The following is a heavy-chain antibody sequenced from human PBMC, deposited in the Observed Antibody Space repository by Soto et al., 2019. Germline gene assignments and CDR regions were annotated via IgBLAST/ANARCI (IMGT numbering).Heavy chain of an antibody. D-gene: IGHD3-3*01. V-gene: IGHV3-23*01. CDR2: ISGSGGST. Sequence: EVQLLESGGGLVQPGGSLRLSCAASGFTFSSYAMSWVRQAPGKGLEWVSAISGSGGSTYYADSVKGRFTISIDNSKNTLYLQMNSLRAEDTAVYYFSKDATITIFGVVRGYYGMDVWGQGTTVTVSS. J-gene: IGHJ6*02. CDR1: GFTFSSYA. CDR3: SKDATITIFGVVRGYYGMDV.